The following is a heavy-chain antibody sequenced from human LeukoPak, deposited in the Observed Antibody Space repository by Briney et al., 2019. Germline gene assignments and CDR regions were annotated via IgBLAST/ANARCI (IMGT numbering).Heavy chain of an antibody. CDR1: GFTFSNYG. CDR2: IWYDGSSK. J-gene: IGHJ4*02. Sequence: SGGSLRLSCAASGFTFSNYGMHWVRQAPGKGLEWVAIIWYDGSSKYYADSVKGRFTISRDNSKNTLYLQMNSLRAEDTAVYYCARDPENTLYSSSWYGVDYWGQGTLVTVSS. V-gene: IGHV3-33*01. CDR3: ARDPENTLYSSSWYGVDY. D-gene: IGHD6-13*01.